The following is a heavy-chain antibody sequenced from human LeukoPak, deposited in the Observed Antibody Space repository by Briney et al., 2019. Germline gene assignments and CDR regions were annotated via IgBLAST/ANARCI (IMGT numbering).Heavy chain of an antibody. D-gene: IGHD7-27*01. Sequence: GESLKISCKASGYRFTNFWIGWVRQTPEKGLEWMGIIDPGDSDTRYTPSFEGQVSISADKSLSTAYLQWNSLRASDTAIYYCARQAAMGRSGDYWGQETLVTVSS. CDR3: ARQAAMGRSGDY. CDR1: GYRFTNFW. J-gene: IGHJ4*02. V-gene: IGHV5-51*01. CDR2: IDPGDSDT.